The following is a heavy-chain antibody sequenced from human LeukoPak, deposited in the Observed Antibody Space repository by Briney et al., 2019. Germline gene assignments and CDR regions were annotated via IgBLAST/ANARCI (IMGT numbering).Heavy chain of an antibody. D-gene: IGHD1-1*01. CDR3: ARGTTGLDY. V-gene: IGHV4-30-2*01. CDR2: IYHSGST. J-gene: IGHJ4*02. CDR1: GGSIGSGGYS. Sequence: PSETLSLTCAVSGGSIGSGGYSWSWIRQPPGKGLEWIGYIYHSGSTYYNPSLKSRVTISVDRSKNQFSLKLSSVTAADTAVYYCARGTTGLDYWGQGTLVTVSS.